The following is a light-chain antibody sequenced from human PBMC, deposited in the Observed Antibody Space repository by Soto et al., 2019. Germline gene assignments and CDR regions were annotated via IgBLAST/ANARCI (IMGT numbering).Light chain of an antibody. CDR3: HQYAASPAT. CDR2: GAS. CDR1: QTVTNNF. J-gene: IGKJ1*01. Sequence: EIMLTQPPGTLSLSPGERATLSCRASQTVTNNFLAWYQQAPGQAPRLLIYGASNRATGIPARFSGSGSGTDFTLTISRLEAEDFAVYFCHQYAASPATFGQGTKVEVK. V-gene: IGKV3-20*01.